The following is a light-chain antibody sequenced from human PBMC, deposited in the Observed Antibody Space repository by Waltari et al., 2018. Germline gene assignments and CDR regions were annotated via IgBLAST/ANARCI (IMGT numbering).Light chain of an antibody. CDR1: NIESKS. J-gene: IGLJ1*01. CDR3: QVWDANTDPGV. CDR2: YDN. V-gene: IGLV3-21*01. Sequence: SYVLTQPPSVSVAPGETARITCGGNNIESKSVHWYRQRPGPAPVVVISYDNDRAAVIPERFSGSNSGNTATLTISRVEAGEEADYYCQVWDANTDPGVFGTGTEGTVL.